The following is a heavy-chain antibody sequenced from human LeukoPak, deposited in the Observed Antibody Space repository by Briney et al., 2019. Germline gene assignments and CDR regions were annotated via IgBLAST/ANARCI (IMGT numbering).Heavy chain of an antibody. CDR1: GGTFSSYA. CDR2: IIPILGIA. V-gene: IGHV1-69*04. Sequence: SVKVSCKASGGTFSSYAISWVRQAPGQGLEWMGRIIPILGIANYAQKFQGRVTITADKSTSTAYMELSSLRSEDTAVYYCARNPIAAAGSTGYFDLWGRGTLVTASS. CDR3: ARNPIAAAGSTGYFDL. D-gene: IGHD6-13*01. J-gene: IGHJ2*01.